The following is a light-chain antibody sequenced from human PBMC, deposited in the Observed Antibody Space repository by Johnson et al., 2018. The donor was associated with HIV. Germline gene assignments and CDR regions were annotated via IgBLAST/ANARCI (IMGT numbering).Light chain of an antibody. CDR2: DNN. CDR3: GTWDSSLSAGV. CDR1: SSNIGNNY. J-gene: IGLJ1*01. V-gene: IGLV1-51*01. Sequence: SVLTQPPSVSAAPGQKLTISCSGSSSNIGNNYVSWYQQLPGTAPKLLIYDNNKRPSGIPDRFSGSKSGTSATLGITGLQTGDEADYYCGTWDSSLSAGVFGTGTQVTVL.